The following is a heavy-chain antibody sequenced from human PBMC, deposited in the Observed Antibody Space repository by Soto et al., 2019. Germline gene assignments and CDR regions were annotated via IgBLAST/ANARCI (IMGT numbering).Heavy chain of an antibody. CDR2: MSFDGRIQ. CDR1: GFTFSSFG. Sequence: GGSLRLSCAASGFTFSSFGMHWVRQAPGKGLEWVAVMSFDGRIQNYADSLKGRFTISRDNSRNTLFLQMNSLRPEDTAVYFCAKDSMGDYYGMDFWGQGTTVTVSS. CDR3: AKDSMGDYYGMDF. J-gene: IGHJ6*02. V-gene: IGHV3-30*18. D-gene: IGHD1-26*01.